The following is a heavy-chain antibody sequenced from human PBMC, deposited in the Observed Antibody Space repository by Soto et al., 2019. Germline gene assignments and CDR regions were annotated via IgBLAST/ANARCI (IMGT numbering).Heavy chain of an antibody. CDR1: GFTVSNNY. J-gene: IGHJ4*02. CDR3: GTRPGGGGY. CDR2: IYSGGYT. V-gene: IGHV3-53*01. Sequence: EVQLVESGGGLIQPGGSLRLSCAVSGFTVSNNYMSWVRQAPGKGLEGVSVIYSGGYTAYGDSVKGRFTISRDNSKNPPYPQKKRRGADGPAVYYWGTRPGGGGYWGQGTLVTVSS. D-gene: IGHD3-10*01.